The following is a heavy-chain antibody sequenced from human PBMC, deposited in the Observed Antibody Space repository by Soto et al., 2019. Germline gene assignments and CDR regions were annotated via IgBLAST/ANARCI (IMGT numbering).Heavy chain of an antibody. CDR3: ARNDIVVVPAAMNWFDP. CDR2: IYYSGSA. D-gene: IGHD2-2*01. V-gene: IGHV4-39*01. J-gene: IGHJ5*02. CDR1: GGSISSSSYY. Sequence: PSETLSLTCTVSGGSISSSSYYWGWIRQPPGKGLEWIGSIYYSGSAYYNPSLKSRVTISVDTSKNQFSLKLSSVTAADTAVYYCARNDIVVVPAAMNWFDPWGQGTLVTVSS.